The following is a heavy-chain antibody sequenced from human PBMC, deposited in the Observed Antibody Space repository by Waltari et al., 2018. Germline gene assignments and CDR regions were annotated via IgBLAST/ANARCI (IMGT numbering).Heavy chain of an antibody. J-gene: IGHJ5*02. CDR1: GYSISSGYY. CDR2: IYHSGST. D-gene: IGHD2-21*01. CDR3: ARDTNCGGDCRYNWFDP. Sequence: QVQLQESGPGLVKPSETLSLTCAVSGYSISSGYYWGWIRQPPGKGLEWIGSIYHSGSTYYNPSLKSRVTISVDTSKNQFSLKLSSVTAADTAVYYCARDTNCGGDCRYNWFDPWGQGTLVTVSS. V-gene: IGHV4-38-2*02.